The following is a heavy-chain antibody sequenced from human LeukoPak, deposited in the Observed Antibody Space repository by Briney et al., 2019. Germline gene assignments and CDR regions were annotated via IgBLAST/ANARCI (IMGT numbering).Heavy chain of an antibody. V-gene: IGHV1-69*04. CDR1: GGTFSSYA. J-gene: IGHJ5*02. CDR3: ARAPARGKAAAGTGWFDP. CDR2: IIPILGIA. D-gene: IGHD6-13*01. Sequence: SVKVSCKASGGTFSSYAISWVRQAPGQGLEWMGRIIPILGIANYAQKFQGRVTITADKSTSTAYMELSSLRSEDTAVYYCARAPARGKAAAGTGWFDPWGQGTLVTVSS.